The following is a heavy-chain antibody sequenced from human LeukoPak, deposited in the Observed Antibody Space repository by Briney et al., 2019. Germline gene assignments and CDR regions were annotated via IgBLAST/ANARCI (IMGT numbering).Heavy chain of an antibody. J-gene: IGHJ4*02. CDR1: GFTFSNYR. CDR3: ARSSSWYGIS. D-gene: IGHD6-13*01. Sequence: GGSLRLSCVVSGFTFSNYRMSWVRQAPGKGLELVSISDYSGGSAYYSDSVKGRFSISSEDSKNTLYLQLSSVRAEDTALYYCARSSSWYGISWGQGTLVTVSS. V-gene: IGHV3-23*01. CDR2: SDYSGGSA.